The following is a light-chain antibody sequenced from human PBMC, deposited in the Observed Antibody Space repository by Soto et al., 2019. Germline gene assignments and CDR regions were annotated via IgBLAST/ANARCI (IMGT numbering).Light chain of an antibody. V-gene: IGKV3-15*01. CDR1: QSVSSS. J-gene: IGKJ4*01. CDR3: QQYNDWPQALT. Sequence: ETVMTQSPATLSVSPGDTATLSCRASQSVSSSLAWYQHKPGQAPRLLISGASTRAAGVPARFSGSGSGTEFTLTIRSLQSEDFAVYYCQQYNDWPQALTVGGGTKVEIK. CDR2: GAS.